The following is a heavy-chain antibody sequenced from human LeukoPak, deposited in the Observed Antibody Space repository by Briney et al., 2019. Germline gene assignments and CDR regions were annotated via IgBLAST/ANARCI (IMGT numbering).Heavy chain of an antibody. J-gene: IGHJ4*02. CDR3: ARDRLLYLDY. V-gene: IGHV3-15*01. Sequence: GGSLRLSCAASGFTFSNAWMSWVRQAPGKGLEWVGRIKSKTDGGTTDYAAPVKGRFTISRDNSKNTLYLQINSLRVEDTAVYFCARDRLLYLDYWGQGTPVTVSS. CDR2: IKSKTDGGTT. D-gene: IGHD2-21*02. CDR1: GFTFSNAW.